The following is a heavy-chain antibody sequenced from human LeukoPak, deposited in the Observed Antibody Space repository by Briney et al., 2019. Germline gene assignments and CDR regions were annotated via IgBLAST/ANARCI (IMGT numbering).Heavy chain of an antibody. D-gene: IGHD1-26*01. CDR1: GGSISSGSYY. J-gene: IGHJ5*02. V-gene: IGHV4-61*02. CDR3: ARAVGAKGWFDP. CDR2: IYTSGST. Sequence: SETLSLTCTVSGGSISSGSYYWSWIRQPAGKGLEWIGRIYTSGSTNYNPSLKSRVTISVDTSKNQFSLKLSSVTAADTAVYYCARAVGAKGWFDPWGQGTLVTVSS.